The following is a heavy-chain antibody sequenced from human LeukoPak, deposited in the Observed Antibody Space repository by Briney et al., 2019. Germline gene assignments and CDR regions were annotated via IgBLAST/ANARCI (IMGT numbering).Heavy chain of an antibody. CDR1: GGTFSTYS. D-gene: IGHD1-26*01. Sequence: GSSVKVSCKASGGTFSTYSISWVRQAPGQGLEWMGGIIPLFGTADYAQMFQDRVTITADESTTTAYMELTGLRSEDTAVYYCARAGYSGNFRGGQYYYMDVWGTGTTVTVSS. V-gene: IGHV1-69*13. CDR2: IIPLFGTA. J-gene: IGHJ6*03. CDR3: ARAGYSGNFRGGQYYYMDV.